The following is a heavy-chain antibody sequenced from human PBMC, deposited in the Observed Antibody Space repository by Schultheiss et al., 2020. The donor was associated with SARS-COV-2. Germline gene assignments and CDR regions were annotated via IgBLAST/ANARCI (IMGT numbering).Heavy chain of an antibody. Sequence: GGSLRLSCAASGFTFSSYAMSWVRQAPGKGLEWVSYISSSSSTIYYADSVKGRFTISRDNAKNSLYLQMNSLRAEDTAVYYCARSPSSSPKTYYYMDVWGKGTTVTVSS. CDR1: GFTFSSYA. D-gene: IGHD6-6*01. V-gene: IGHV3-48*01. J-gene: IGHJ6*03. CDR3: ARSPSSSPKTYYYMDV. CDR2: ISSSSSTI.